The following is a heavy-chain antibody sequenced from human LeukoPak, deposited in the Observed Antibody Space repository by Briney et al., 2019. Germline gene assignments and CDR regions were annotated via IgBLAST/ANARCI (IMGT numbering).Heavy chain of an antibody. Sequence: GESLQISCKGSGYSFTSYWIGWVRQMPGKGLEWMGIIYPGDSDTRYTPSFQGQVTISADKSISTAYLQWRSLKASDTAMYYCASGRTLTRNFDYCGERSLVTASS. CDR2: IYPGDSDT. D-gene: IGHD1-14*01. J-gene: IGHJ4*02. CDR1: GYSFTSYW. V-gene: IGHV5-51*01. CDR3: ASGRTLTRNFDY.